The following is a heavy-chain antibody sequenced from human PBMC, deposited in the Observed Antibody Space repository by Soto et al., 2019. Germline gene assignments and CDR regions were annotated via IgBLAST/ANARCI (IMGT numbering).Heavy chain of an antibody. Sequence: SETLSLTCTVSGGSITSNSYYWGWIRQPPGKGLEWIGSFYYSESTYFNPSLKSRVTISVDTSKNQFSLKLSAVTAADTAVYYCARRATVTYDYWGQRILVTVSS. D-gene: IGHD4-17*01. CDR1: GGSITSNSYY. J-gene: IGHJ4*02. CDR3: ARRATVTYDY. CDR2: FYYSEST. V-gene: IGHV4-39*01.